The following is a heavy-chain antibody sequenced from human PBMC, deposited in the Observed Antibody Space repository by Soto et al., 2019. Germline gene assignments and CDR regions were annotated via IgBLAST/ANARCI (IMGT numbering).Heavy chain of an antibody. Sequence: PGGSLRLSCAASGFTFSSYAMSWVRQAPGKGLEWVSAISGSGGSTYYADSVKGRFTISRDNSKNTLYLQMNSLRAEDTAVYYCAKEGLITIFGVDKPTRGAFDIWGQGTMVTVSS. CDR3: AKEGLITIFGVDKPTRGAFDI. D-gene: IGHD3-3*01. J-gene: IGHJ3*02. CDR2: ISGSGGST. CDR1: GFTFSSYA. V-gene: IGHV3-23*01.